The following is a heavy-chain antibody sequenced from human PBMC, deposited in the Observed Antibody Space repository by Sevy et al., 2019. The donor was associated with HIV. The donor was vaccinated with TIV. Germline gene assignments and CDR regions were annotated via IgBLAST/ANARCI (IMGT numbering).Heavy chain of an antibody. J-gene: IGHJ4*02. V-gene: IGHV3-15*01. CDR3: ATAPGYYDSAAFDY. Sequence: GGSLRLSCAVSGFTFNNAWMNWVRQAPGTGLQWVGLIKSKNDGETTDYAAPVKGRFTISRDDSKNTLFLQMNSLKIEDTAVYYCATAPGYYDSAAFDYWGPGTLVTVSS. CDR2: IKSKNDGETT. D-gene: IGHD3-22*01. CDR1: GFTFNNAW.